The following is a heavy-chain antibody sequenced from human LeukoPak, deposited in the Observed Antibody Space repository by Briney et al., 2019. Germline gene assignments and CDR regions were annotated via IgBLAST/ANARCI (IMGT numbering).Heavy chain of an antibody. V-gene: IGHV3-23*01. CDR1: GFIFSNYA. CDR2: ISRIGGST. CDR3: AKDFVGTGNFRGGDY. D-gene: IGHD1-1*01. Sequence: GGSLRLSCAASGFIFSNYALAWVRQAPGKGLEWVSGISRIGGSTHYADSVKGRFTISRDNSKNILYLQMNSLRAEDTALYYCAKDFVGTGNFRGGDYWGQETLVTVSS. J-gene: IGHJ4*02.